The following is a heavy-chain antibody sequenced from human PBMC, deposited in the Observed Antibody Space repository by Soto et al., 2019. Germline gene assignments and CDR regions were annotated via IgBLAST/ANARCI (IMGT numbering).Heavy chain of an antibody. CDR2: ISGSGGST. D-gene: IGHD2-21*02. CDR3: ARPSAYCGGDCFSF. Sequence: GGSLRLSCAASGFTFSDYYMSWVRQAPGKGLEWVSAISGSGGSTYYADSVKGRFTISRDNSKSTLYLQMNSLTAEDTAVYFCARPSAYCGGDCFSFWGQGTLVTVPQ. J-gene: IGHJ4*02. V-gene: IGHV3-23*01. CDR1: GFTFSDYY.